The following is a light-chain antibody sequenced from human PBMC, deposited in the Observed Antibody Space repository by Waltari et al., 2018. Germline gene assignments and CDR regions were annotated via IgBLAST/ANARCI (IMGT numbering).Light chain of an antibody. V-gene: IGKV1-12*01. J-gene: IGKJ1*01. CDR1: QDISTS. Sequence: EIHMTQSPSSVSASVGDRVSISCRASQDISTSLAWYQQKSGKAPSLLIYGASTLQSGVPSRFSCGGTGTDFTLTINNLHPEDFATYFCQQGDTSPPTFGPGTKVELK. CDR2: GAS. CDR3: QQGDTSPPT.